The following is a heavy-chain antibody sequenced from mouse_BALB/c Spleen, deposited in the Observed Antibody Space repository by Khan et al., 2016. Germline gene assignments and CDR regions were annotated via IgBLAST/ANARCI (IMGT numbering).Heavy chain of an antibody. V-gene: IGHV1-87*01. D-gene: IGHD1-1*01. CDR3: VRYYGSSYAMDY. CDR1: GYTFTSYW. Sequence: QVQLQQSGAELARPGASVKLSCKASGYTFTSYWMQWVKQRPGQGLEWIGAIYPGDGDTRYTQKFKGKATLTADKSSSTAYMQLSSLASEDSAVYYCVRYYGSSYAMDYWGQGTSVTVSS. CDR2: IYPGDGDT. J-gene: IGHJ4*01.